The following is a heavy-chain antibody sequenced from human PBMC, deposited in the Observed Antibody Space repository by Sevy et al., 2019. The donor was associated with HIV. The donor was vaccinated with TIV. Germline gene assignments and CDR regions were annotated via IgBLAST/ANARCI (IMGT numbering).Heavy chain of an antibody. CDR3: ARPPPARRYYDSSGYYLY. V-gene: IGHV3-30-3*01. CDR2: ISYDGSNK. CDR1: GFTFSSYA. Sequence: GGSLRLSCAASGFTFSSYAMHWVRQAPGKGLEWVAVISYDGSNKYYADSVKGRFTISRDNSKNTLYLQMNSLRAEDTAVYYCARPPPARRYYDSSGYYLYWGQGTLVTVSS. D-gene: IGHD3-22*01. J-gene: IGHJ4*02.